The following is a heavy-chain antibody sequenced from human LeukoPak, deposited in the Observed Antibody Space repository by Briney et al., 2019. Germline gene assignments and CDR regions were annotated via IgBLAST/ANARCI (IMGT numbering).Heavy chain of an antibody. V-gene: IGHV4-30-2*01. CDR3: ARILGDFWSGYYLAFDY. CDR2: INHSGST. Sequence: SQTLSLTCTVSGGSISSGGYYWSWIRQPPGKGLEWIGEINHSGSTNYNPSLKSRVTISVDTSKNQFSLKLSSVTAADTAVYYCARILGDFWSGYYLAFDYWGQGTLVTVSS. CDR1: GGSISSGGYY. D-gene: IGHD3-3*01. J-gene: IGHJ4*02.